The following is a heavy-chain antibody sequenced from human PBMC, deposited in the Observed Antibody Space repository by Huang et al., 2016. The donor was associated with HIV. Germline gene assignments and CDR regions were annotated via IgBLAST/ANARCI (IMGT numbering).Heavy chain of an antibody. CDR1: GFTFSSYS. CDR3: ARVRAVVGTSTTDAFDI. V-gene: IGHV3-48*01. D-gene: IGHD2-2*01. CDR2: ISSSSSTI. J-gene: IGHJ3*02. Sequence: EVQLVESGGGLVQPGGSLRLSCAASGFTFSSYSMNWVRQAPGKGLEWVSYISSSSSTIYYADSVKGRFTISRDNAKNSLYLQRNSLRAEDTAVYYCARVRAVVGTSTTDAFDIWGQGTMVTVSS.